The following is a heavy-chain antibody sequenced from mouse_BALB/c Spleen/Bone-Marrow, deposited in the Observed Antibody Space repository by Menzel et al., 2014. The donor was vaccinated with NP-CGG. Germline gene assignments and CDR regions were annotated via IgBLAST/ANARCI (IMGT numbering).Heavy chain of an antibody. CDR3: ARYSYGSRGYYFDY. Sequence: VQLKQSGAELVKPGASVKLSCTASGFNIKDTYMHWVKQRPEQGLDLIGRIDPANGNIKYDPKFQGKATITADPSFNTAYLQISSLASDDTAVYYCARYSYGSRGYYFDYWGQSTPLTVSS. CDR1: GFNIKDTY. V-gene: IGHV14-3*02. CDR2: IDPANGNI. D-gene: IGHD1-1*01. J-gene: IGHJ2*01.